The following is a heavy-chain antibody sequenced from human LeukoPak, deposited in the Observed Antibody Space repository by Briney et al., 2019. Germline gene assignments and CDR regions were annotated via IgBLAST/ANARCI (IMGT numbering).Heavy chain of an antibody. CDR1: GFTFSSYS. J-gene: IGHJ4*02. CDR3: ARGFVAAAALGYFDY. CDR2: ISSSSSYI. V-gene: IGHV3-21*01. Sequence: GSLRLSCAASGFTFSSYSMNWVRQAPGKGLEWVSSISSSSSYIYYADSVKGRFTISRDNAKNSLYLQMNSLRAEDTAVYYCARGFVAAAALGYFDYWGQGTLVTVSS. D-gene: IGHD6-13*01.